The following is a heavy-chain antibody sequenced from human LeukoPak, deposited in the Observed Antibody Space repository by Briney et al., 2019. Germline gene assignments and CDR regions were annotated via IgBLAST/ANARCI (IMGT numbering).Heavy chain of an antibody. J-gene: IGHJ6*02. Sequence: PSETLSLTCTVSGGSISSYYWSWIRQPPGKGLEWIGYIYYSGSTNYNPSLKSRVTISVDTSKNQFSLKLSSATAADTSVYYWVSLKLLEYCDFRSGRWHKGGMDGWGQGTTVTVS. V-gene: IGHV4-59*08. D-gene: IGHD3-3*01. CDR3: VSLKLLEYCDFRSGRWHKGGMDG. CDR2: IYYSGST. CDR1: GGSISSYY.